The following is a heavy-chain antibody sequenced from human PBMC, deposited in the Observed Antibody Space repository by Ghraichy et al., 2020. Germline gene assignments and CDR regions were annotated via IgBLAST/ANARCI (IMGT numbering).Heavy chain of an antibody. D-gene: IGHD1-26*01. V-gene: IGHV4-61*02. CDR3: ARANIVGATIVGFDY. J-gene: IGHJ4*02. CDR2: IYTSGST. CDR1: GGSISSGSYY. Sequence: SETLSLTCTVSGGSISSGSYYWSWIRQPAGKGLEWIGRIYTSGSTNYNPSLKSRVTMSVDTSKNQFSLKLSSVTAADTAVYYCARANIVGATIVGFDYWGQGTLVTVSS.